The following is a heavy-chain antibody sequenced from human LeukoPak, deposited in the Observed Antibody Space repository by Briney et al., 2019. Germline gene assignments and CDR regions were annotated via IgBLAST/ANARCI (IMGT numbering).Heavy chain of an antibody. CDR3: ARVRGDFEAD. CDR2: RYYSGST. V-gene: IGHV4-59*01. Sequence: SETLSLTCSVSGGSISSYYWTWIRQPPGKGLEWIGYRYYSGSTTYNPSLKSRVTISVDTSKSQFSLKLISVTAADTAIYYCARVRGDFEADWGQGTLVTVSS. D-gene: IGHD3-16*01. J-gene: IGHJ1*01. CDR1: GGSISSYY.